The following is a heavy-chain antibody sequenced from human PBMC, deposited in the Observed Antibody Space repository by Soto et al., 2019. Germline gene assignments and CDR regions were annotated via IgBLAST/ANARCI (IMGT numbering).Heavy chain of an antibody. J-gene: IGHJ4*02. CDR3: ARFAPCAGCCYYSLPLAL. V-gene: IGHV1-18*01. CDR2: ITPDNGNT. Sequence: QVQLLQSGAEVKEPGASVKVSCKASGYNFVTFGVSWVRQAPGQGLEWMGWITPDNGNTNYAQKFQGRATMTTDTSTSTADMEVRFLRFDDTAVYYCARFAPCAGCCYYSLPLALWGQGALVTVSS. CDR1: GYNFVTFG. D-gene: IGHD3-22*01.